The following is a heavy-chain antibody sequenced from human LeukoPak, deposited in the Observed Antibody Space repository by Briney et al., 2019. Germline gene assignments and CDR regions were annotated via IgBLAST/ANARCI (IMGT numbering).Heavy chain of an antibody. CDR3: ARGAVAGDY. J-gene: IGHJ4*02. CDR1: GFTFSSYG. Sequence: GGSLRLSCAASGFTFSSYGMHWVRQAPGKGLEWVAVISYDGSNKYYADSMKGRFTISRDNSKNTLYLQMNSLRAEDTAVYYCARGAVAGDYWGQGTLVTVSS. D-gene: IGHD6-19*01. V-gene: IGHV3-30*03. CDR2: ISYDGSNK.